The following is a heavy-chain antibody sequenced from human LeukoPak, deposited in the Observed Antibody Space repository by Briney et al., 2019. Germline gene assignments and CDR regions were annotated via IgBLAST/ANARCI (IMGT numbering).Heavy chain of an antibody. D-gene: IGHD3/OR15-3a*01. CDR1: GFTFSSYW. J-gene: IGHJ4*02. Sequence: GGSLRLSCAASGFTFSSYWMSWVRQAPGKGLEWVASIKQDGSEKYYVDSVRGRFTISRDNAKNSLYLQMNSLRVEDTAVYYCARVGFFDIDYWGQGTLVTVSS. CDR3: ARVGFFDIDY. CDR2: IKQDGSEK. V-gene: IGHV3-7*01.